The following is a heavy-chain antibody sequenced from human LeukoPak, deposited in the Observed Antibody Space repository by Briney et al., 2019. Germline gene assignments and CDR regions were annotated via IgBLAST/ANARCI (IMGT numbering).Heavy chain of an antibody. Sequence: ASVKVSCKASGYTFTAYYMHWVRQAPGQGLEWMGGIIPIFGTANYAQKFQGRVTITADESTSTAYMELSSLRSEDTAVYYCARATPEGYYYYGMDVWGQGTTVTVSS. D-gene: IGHD1-14*01. V-gene: IGHV1-69*13. CDR1: GYTFTAYY. CDR3: ARATPEGYYYYGMDV. CDR2: IIPIFGTA. J-gene: IGHJ6*02.